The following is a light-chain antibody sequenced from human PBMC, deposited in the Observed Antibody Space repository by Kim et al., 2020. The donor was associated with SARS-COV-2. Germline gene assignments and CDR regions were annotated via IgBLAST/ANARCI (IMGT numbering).Light chain of an antibody. CDR3: QYRRT. CDR2: DAS. V-gene: IGKV3-11*01. J-gene: IGKJ1*01. Sequence: VTLPLSPGERATLSCGTSQTVSNYLAWYQQKPGQAPRLLIYDASNRATGIPVRFSGSGSGTDFSLTISNLEPEDFAVYYCQYRRTFGQGTKVDIK. CDR1: QTVSNY.